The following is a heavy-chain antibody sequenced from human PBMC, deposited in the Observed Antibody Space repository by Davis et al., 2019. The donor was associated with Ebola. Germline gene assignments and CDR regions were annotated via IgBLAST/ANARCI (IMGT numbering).Heavy chain of an antibody. CDR2: INPYSGGT. CDR3: ARLWFGEVGFDY. V-gene: IGHV1-2*02. D-gene: IGHD3-10*01. J-gene: IGHJ4*02. Sequence: ASVKVSCKASAYTFTGYYMHWVRQAPGQRLEWRGTINPYSGGTNYAQKFQGRVTMTRETSISTAYMELSRLTSDDTAVYYCARLWFGEVGFDYWGQGTLVTVSS. CDR1: AYTFTGYY.